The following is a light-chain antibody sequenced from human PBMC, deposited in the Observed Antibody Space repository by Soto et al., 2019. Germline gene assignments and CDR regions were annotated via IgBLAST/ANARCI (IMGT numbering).Light chain of an antibody. CDR3: QSFDTTLSGWV. CDR2: GNV. CDR1: SSNLGTGYD. Sequence: QAVVTQPPSVSGAPGQTVTISCTGSSSNLGTGYDVQWFRQVPGTAPKLLIFGNVNRPSGVPDRFSGYKSGTSASLAIAGLQAEDEADYYCQSFDTTLSGWVFGGGTKVTVL. V-gene: IGLV1-40*01. J-gene: IGLJ3*02.